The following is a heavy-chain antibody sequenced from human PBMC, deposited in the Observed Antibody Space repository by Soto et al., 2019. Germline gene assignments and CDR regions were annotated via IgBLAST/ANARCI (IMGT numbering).Heavy chain of an antibody. D-gene: IGHD4-17*01. CDR1: GYSFTSYW. J-gene: IGHJ4*02. CDR2: IYPGDSDT. CDR3: ARLGLTVTTEGAPHFDY. V-gene: IGHV5-51*01. Sequence: GESLKISCKGSGYSFTSYWIGWVRQMPGKGLEWMGIIYPGDSDTRYSPSFQGQVTISADKSIGTAYLQWSSLKASDTAMYYCARLGLTVTTEGAPHFDYWAQGNLVPVSS.